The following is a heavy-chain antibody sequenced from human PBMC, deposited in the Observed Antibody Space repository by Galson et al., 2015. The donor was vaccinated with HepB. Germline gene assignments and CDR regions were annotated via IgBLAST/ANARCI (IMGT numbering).Heavy chain of an antibody. Sequence: SLRLSCAVSGFTYSNYWMSWIRQAPGRGLEWVANIKYDGSEKYYVRSVEGRITVSRYNAQNSLYLHMSSLRAEDTAVYYCARGWDIEVTANFDYWGQGALVTVSS. CDR3: ARGWDIEVTANFDY. J-gene: IGHJ4*02. CDR2: IKYDGSEK. CDR1: GFTYSNYW. V-gene: IGHV3-7*03. D-gene: IGHD2-21*02.